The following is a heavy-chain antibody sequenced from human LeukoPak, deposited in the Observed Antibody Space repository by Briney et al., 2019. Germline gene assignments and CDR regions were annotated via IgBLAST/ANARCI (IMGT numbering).Heavy chain of an antibody. CDR1: GFTFSSYW. J-gene: IGHJ3*02. CDR2: INTDGSST. CDR3: ARDSRYSGYLFTWTDAFDI. V-gene: IGHV3-74*01. Sequence: PGGSLRLSCAASGFTFSSYWMHWVRQAPGKGLVWVSRINTDGSSTSDADSVKGRYTISRDNAKNTLYLQMSSLRAEDTAVYYCARDSRYSGYLFTWTDAFDIWGQGTMVTVSS. D-gene: IGHD5-12*01.